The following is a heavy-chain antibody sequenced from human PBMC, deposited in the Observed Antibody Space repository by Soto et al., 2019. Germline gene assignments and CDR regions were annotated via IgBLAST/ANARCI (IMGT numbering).Heavy chain of an antibody. D-gene: IGHD6-13*01. J-gene: IGHJ6*02. CDR1: GFTFSSYW. CDR3: ARIASAGRGWDA. CDR2: IKQDGSEK. V-gene: IGHV3-7*01. Sequence: EVQLVESGGGLVQPGGSLRLSCAASGFTFSSYWMSWVRQAPVKGLEWVGNIKQDGSEKNYVDFVEGRFTISRDNAENSLYLQMNSLRAEDTAVYYCARIASAGRGWDAWGQGTTVVVSS.